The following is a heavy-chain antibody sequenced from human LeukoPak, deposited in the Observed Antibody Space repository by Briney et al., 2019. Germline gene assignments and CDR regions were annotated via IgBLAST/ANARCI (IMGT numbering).Heavy chain of an antibody. CDR1: GFTFSSYN. Sequence: PGGSLRLSCAASGFTFSSYNMNWVRQAPGKGLEWVSYITSSSSTIYYADSVKGRFTISRDNAKNSLFLQMISLRDEDTAVYYCARDMYYGDYEIDYWGQGTLVTVSS. V-gene: IGHV3-48*02. D-gene: IGHD4-17*01. CDR2: ITSSSSTI. CDR3: ARDMYYGDYEIDY. J-gene: IGHJ4*02.